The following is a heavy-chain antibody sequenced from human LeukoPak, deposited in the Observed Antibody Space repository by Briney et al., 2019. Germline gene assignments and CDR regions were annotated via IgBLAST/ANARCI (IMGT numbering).Heavy chain of an antibody. Sequence: KPSETLSLTCTVSGGSISSYYWSWIRQPPGKGLEWIGYIYYSGSTNYNPSLKSRVTISVDTSKNQFSLKLSSVTAADTAVYYCARGVVTAIQKAFDIWGQGTMVTVSS. V-gene: IGHV4-59*01. CDR3: ARGVVTAIQKAFDI. J-gene: IGHJ3*02. CDR2: IYYSGST. CDR1: GGSISSYY. D-gene: IGHD2-21*02.